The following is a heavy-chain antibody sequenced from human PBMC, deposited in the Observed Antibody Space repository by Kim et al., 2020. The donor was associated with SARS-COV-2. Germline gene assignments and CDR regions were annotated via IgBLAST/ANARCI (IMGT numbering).Heavy chain of an antibody. J-gene: IGHJ4*01. CDR1: GFTFSSYW. CDR3: ASDVDGWSGELDD. CDR2: IKQDGSEK. Sequence: GGSLRLSCAASGFTFSSYWMSWVRQAPGKGLEWVANIKQDGSEKYYVDSVKGRFTISRDNAKNSLYLQMNSLRAEDTAVYYCASDVDGWSGELDDWGQGTLVTVSS. D-gene: IGHD3-3*01. V-gene: IGHV3-7*03.